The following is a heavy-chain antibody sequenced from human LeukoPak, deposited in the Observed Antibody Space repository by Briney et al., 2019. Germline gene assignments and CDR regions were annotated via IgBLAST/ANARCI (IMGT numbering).Heavy chain of an antibody. CDR3: ARAGSEYYYDSKLGY. J-gene: IGHJ4*02. CDR1: GFTLSSYS. V-gene: IGHV3-21*01. CDR2: ISSSSSYI. Sequence: PGGSLRLSSAASGFTLSSYSMNWVRQAPGKGLGWVSAISSSSSYIYYADSVKGRFTISRDNAKNSLYLQMNSLRAEDTALYYCARAGSEYYYDSKLGYWGQGTLVTVSS. D-gene: IGHD3-22*01.